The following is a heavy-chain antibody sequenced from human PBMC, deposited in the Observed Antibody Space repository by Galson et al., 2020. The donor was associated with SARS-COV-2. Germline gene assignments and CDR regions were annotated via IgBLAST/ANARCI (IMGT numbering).Heavy chain of an antibody. CDR2: IITIFGTT. CDR1: GDTFTSYA. CDR3: ASHSPYDSIGDHFDD. Sequence: SVKVSCKASGDTFTSYAISWVRQAPGQGLEWMGGIITIFGTTNYAQKFQGRVTITADESTSTAYMELISLRSEDTAVYYCASHSPYDSIGDHFDDRGEGTVVIVS. V-gene: IGHV1-69*13. J-gene: IGHJ4*02. D-gene: IGHD3-22*01.